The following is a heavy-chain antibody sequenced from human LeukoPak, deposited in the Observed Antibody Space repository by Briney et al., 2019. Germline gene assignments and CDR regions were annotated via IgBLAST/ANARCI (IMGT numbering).Heavy chain of an antibody. CDR3: AGAGIAVAGNAEYFQH. J-gene: IGHJ1*01. CDR1: GXXFXXXX. D-gene: IGHD6-19*01. Sequence: GESLKISCKGSGXXFXXXXXSXXXXMPXXXLXWXXXIXPXXSYTNYSPSXQGHVTISADKSISTAYLQWSSLKASDTAMYYCAGAGIAVAGNAEYFQHWGQGTLVTVSS. V-gene: IGHV5-10-1*01. CDR2: IXPXXSYT.